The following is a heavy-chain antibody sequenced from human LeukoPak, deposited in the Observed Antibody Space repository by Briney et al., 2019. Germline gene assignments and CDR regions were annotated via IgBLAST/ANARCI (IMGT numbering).Heavy chain of an antibody. J-gene: IGHJ4*02. CDR3: TRGSSGRRDN. D-gene: IGHD6-19*01. Sequence: ASVKVSCKASGYTFTSCDINWVRQAPGQGLEWTGWMNPNSGNTGYGQSFQGRITMTRDISIGTAYMELSNLTSEDTAIYYCTRGSSGRRDNWGQGTLVTVSA. CDR1: GYTFTSCD. V-gene: IGHV1-8*01. CDR2: MNPNSGNT.